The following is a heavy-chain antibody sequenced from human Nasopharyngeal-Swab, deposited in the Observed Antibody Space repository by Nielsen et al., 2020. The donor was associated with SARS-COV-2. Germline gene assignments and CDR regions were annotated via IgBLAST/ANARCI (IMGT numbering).Heavy chain of an antibody. J-gene: IGHJ4*02. V-gene: IGHV3-23*01. D-gene: IGHD6-13*01. CDR1: GFTFSSYA. CDR2: ISDSGGST. CDR3: AKDIAKHFDY. Sequence: GESLKISCAASGFTFSSYAMSWVRQAPGKGLEWVSAISDSGGSTYYADSVKGRFTISRDNSKNTLYLQMNSLRAEDTAVYYCAKDIAKHFDYWGQGTLVTVSS.